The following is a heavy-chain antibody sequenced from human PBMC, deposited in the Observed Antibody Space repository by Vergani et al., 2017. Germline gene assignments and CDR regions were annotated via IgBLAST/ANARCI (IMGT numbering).Heavy chain of an antibody. Sequence: EVHLEESGGGLVQPGGSLRLSCAASGFTFGDYYMAWIRLAPGKGLDWVASIKRDGTETFYVDSVKGRFTISRDNAKTTLYLQMNSLRDEDAAVYYCARDCTSGGCPDNYGMDVWGQGATVTVSS. CDR2: IKRDGTET. V-gene: IGHV3-7*01. CDR3: ARDCTSGGCPDNYGMDV. CDR1: GFTFGDYY. D-gene: IGHD2-8*01. J-gene: IGHJ6*02.